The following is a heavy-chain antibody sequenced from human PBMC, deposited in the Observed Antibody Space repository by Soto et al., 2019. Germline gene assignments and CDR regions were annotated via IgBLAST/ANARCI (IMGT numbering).Heavy chain of an antibody. D-gene: IGHD1-26*01. J-gene: IGHJ6*04. CDR2: TNAGNGNT. CDR3: ARGGVLHAVDV. CDR1: GYTFTSYA. V-gene: IGHV1-3*01. Sequence: ASVKVSCKASGYTFTSYAMHWVRQAPGQRLEWMGWTNAGNGNTKYSQKFQGRVTITRDTSASTAYMELSSLRSEDTAVYYCARGGVLHAVDVWGKGTTVTVSS.